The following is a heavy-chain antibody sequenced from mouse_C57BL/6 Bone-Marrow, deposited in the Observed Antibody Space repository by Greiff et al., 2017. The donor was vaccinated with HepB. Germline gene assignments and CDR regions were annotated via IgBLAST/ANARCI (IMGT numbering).Heavy chain of an antibody. CDR1: GFSLTSYG. D-gene: IGHD1-1*01. J-gene: IGHJ2*01. CDR2: IWSGGST. Sequence: QVQLKQSGPGLVQPSQSLSITCTVSGFSLTSYGVHWVRQSPGKGLEWLGVIWSGGSTDYNAAFISRLSISKDNSKSQVFFKMNSLQADDTAIYYCARNSLYSYGSSYRNYFDYWGQGTTLTVSS. V-gene: IGHV2-2*01. CDR3: ARNSLYSYGSSYRNYFDY.